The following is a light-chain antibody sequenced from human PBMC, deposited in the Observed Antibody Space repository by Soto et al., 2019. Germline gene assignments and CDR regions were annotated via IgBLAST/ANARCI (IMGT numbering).Light chain of an antibody. Sequence: DIQMTQSPSTLSASVGDRVNITCRASQGISSYLAWYQQKPGKAPKLLIYAASTLQSGVPLRFSGSGSGTSFTLTISSLQPEDFATYYCQQLLSYPITFGQGTRLEI. CDR2: AAS. CDR1: QGISSY. V-gene: IGKV1-9*01. J-gene: IGKJ5*01. CDR3: QQLLSYPIT.